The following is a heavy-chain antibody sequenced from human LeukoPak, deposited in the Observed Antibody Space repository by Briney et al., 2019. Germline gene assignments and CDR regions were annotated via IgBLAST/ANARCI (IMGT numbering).Heavy chain of an antibody. J-gene: IGHJ5*02. Sequence: SQTLSLTCAISGDSVSSNSVTWNWIRQSPSRGLEWLGRTYYRSTWYNDYAVSVRGQITVNPDTSKNQFSLHLNSVTPEDTAVYYCSRRLTQYDCFDPWGQGILVTVSS. D-gene: IGHD2-2*01. CDR1: GDSVSSNSVT. CDR2: TYYRSTWYN. CDR3: SRRLTQYDCFDP. V-gene: IGHV6-1*01.